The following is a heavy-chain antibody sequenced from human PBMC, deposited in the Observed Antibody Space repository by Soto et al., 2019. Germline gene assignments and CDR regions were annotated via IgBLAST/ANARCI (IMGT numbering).Heavy chain of an antibody. CDR1: GFTFSSYA. D-gene: IGHD5-12*01. CDR2: ISYDGSNK. Sequence: GGSLRLSCAASGFTFSSYAMHWVRQAPGKGLEWVAVISYDGSNKYYADSVKGRFTISRDNSKNTLYLQMNSLRAEDTAVYYCAGPDRRDGYKYWYFDLWGRGTLVTVSS. J-gene: IGHJ2*01. CDR3: AGPDRRDGYKYWYFDL. V-gene: IGHV3-30-3*01.